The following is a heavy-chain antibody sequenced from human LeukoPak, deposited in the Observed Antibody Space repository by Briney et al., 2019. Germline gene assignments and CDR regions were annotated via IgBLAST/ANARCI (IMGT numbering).Heavy chain of an antibody. CDR1: GGSFSGYY. Sequence: PSETLSLTCAVYGGSFSGYYWSWIRQPPGKGLEWIGEINHSGSTNYNPSLKSRVTISVDTSKNQFSLKLSSVTAADTAVYYCARGTSGHIDYWGQGTLVTVSS. V-gene: IGHV4-34*01. CDR3: ARGTSGHIDY. J-gene: IGHJ4*02. CDR2: INHSGST.